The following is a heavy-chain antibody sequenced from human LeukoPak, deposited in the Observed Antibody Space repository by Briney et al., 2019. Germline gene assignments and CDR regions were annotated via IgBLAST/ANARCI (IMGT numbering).Heavy chain of an antibody. CDR2: MNPNSGNT. Sequence: ASVKVSCKASGYTFTSYDINWVRQATGQGLEWMGWMNPNSGNTGYAQKFQGRVTMTRNTSISTAYMELSSLRSEDTAVYYCAREAPYYYGSGSESDYWGQGTLVTVSS. V-gene: IGHV1-8*01. J-gene: IGHJ4*02. CDR3: AREAPYYYGSGSESDY. CDR1: GYTFTSYD. D-gene: IGHD3-10*01.